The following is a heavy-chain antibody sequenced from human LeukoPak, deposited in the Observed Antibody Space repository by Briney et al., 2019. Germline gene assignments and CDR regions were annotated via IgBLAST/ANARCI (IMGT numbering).Heavy chain of an antibody. Sequence: PWGSVKVSCQASGYTFTNYGINWVRQAPGQGLEWMGWISAYNGNTNYAQKLQGRVTMTTDTSTSTAYMELRSLRSDDTAVYYCARDKGQLELLDDYYYYYGMDVWGQGTTVTVSS. CDR1: GYTFTNYG. J-gene: IGHJ6*02. V-gene: IGHV1-18*01. CDR2: ISAYNGNT. CDR3: ARDKGQLELLDDYYYYYGMDV. D-gene: IGHD1-7*01.